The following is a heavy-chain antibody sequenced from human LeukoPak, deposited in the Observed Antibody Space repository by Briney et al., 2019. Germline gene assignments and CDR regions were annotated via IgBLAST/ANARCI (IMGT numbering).Heavy chain of an antibody. CDR1: GFTFSSYG. J-gene: IGHJ4*02. V-gene: IGHV3-30*03. CDR3: AMAIWGLGY. Sequence: GGSLRLSCAASGFTFSSYGMHWVRQAPGKGLEWVAVISYDGSNKYYADSVKGRFTISRDDSKNTLYLQMNSLRAEDTAVYYCAMAIWGLGYWGQGTLVTVSS. D-gene: IGHD7-27*01. CDR2: ISYDGSNK.